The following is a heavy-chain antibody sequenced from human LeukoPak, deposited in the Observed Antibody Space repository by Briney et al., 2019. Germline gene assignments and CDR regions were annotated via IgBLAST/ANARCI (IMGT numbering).Heavy chain of an antibody. J-gene: IGHJ4*02. Sequence: GGSLRLSCAASGFTFSSYAMSWVRQAPGKGLEWIAYINHNAEMIFYPDFVKGRFTISRDNPKKSLYLQMNALRYEDTAIYYCARDHDWAFDLWGQGTLVTVSS. CDR1: GFTFSSYA. V-gene: IGHV3-48*02. CDR2: INHNAEMI. D-gene: IGHD3-9*01. CDR3: ARDHDWAFDL.